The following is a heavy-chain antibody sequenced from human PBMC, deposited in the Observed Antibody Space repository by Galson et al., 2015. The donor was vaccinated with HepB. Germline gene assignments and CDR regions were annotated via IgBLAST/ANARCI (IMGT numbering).Heavy chain of an antibody. CDR2: MNPNSGNT. J-gene: IGHJ6*02. CDR1: GYTFTSYD. V-gene: IGHV1-8*01. Sequence: SVKVSCKASGYTFTSYDINWVRQATGQGLEWMGWMNPNSGNTGYAQKFQGRVTMTRNTSISTAYMELSSLRSEDTAVYYCARAYYDFWSGYCGMDVWGQGTTVTVSS. CDR3: ARAYYDFWSGYCGMDV. D-gene: IGHD3-3*01.